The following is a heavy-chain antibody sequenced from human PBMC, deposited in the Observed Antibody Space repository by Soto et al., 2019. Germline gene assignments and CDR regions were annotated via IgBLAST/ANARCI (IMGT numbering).Heavy chain of an antibody. CDR1: EFTFSNYG. D-gene: IGHD3-10*01. Sequence: QVQLLESGGGVVQPGRSLRLSCAASEFTFSNYGMHWVRQAPGKGLEWVAGILNDGSNGYHADSVKDRFTISRDNSKNTLYLQMNSLRDEDTAVYYCARDDEYSGNGMDVWGQGTTVTVS. V-gene: IGHV3-33*01. CDR2: ILNDGSNG. J-gene: IGHJ6*02. CDR3: ARDDEYSGNGMDV.